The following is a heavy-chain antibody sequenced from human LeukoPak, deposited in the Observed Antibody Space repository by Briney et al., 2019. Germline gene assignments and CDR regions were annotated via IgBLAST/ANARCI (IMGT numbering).Heavy chain of an antibody. CDR2: IIPIFGTA. D-gene: IGHD2-2*01. CDR3: ARGQLQPSWFDP. J-gene: IGHJ5*02. Sequence: ASVKVSCKASGGTFSSYAISWVRQAPGQGLEWMGGIIPIFGTANYAQKFQGRVTITADESTSTAYMELSSLRSVDTAVYYCARGQLQPSWFDPWGQGTLVTVSS. V-gene: IGHV1-69*13. CDR1: GGTFSSYA.